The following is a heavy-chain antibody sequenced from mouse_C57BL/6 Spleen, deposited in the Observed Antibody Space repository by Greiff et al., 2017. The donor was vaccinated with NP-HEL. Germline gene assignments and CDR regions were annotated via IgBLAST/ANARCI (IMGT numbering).Heavy chain of an antibody. D-gene: IGHD1-1*01. CDR3: AREDYGSSLDY. J-gene: IGHJ2*01. V-gene: IGHV5-4*01. CDR2: ISDGGSYT. CDR1: GFTFSSFA. Sequence: EVKLMESGGGLVKPGGSLKLSCAASGFTFSSFAMSWVRQTPEKRLEWVAPISDGGSYTYYPDNVKGRFTISRDNAKNNLYLQMSHLKSEDTAMYYCAREDYGSSLDYWGQGTTLTVSS.